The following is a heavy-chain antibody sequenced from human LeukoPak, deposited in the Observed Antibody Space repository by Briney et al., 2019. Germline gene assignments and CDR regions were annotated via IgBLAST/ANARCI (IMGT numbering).Heavy chain of an antibody. D-gene: IGHD1-1*01. J-gene: IGHJ5*02. V-gene: IGHV3-21*05. CDR3: ARDRTTGTMDWFDP. Sequence: GGSLRLSCAASGFTFSDYSMTWVRQAPGKGLEWLSYISISGSFIYYVDSVKGRFTISRDNAKNSLYLQMNSLRAEDTAVYYCARDRTTGTMDWFDPWGQGTLVTVSS. CDR2: ISISGSFI. CDR1: GFTFSDYS.